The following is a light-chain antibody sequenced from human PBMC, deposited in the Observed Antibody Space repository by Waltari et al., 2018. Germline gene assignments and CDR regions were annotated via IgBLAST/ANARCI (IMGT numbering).Light chain of an antibody. V-gene: IGKV1-33*01. CDR3: QQYDNLVT. J-gene: IGKJ4*01. CDR2: DVS. Sequence: DIQMTQSPSPLSASVGDRVTITCQASQAINNHLNCYQQKPGKAPELLIYDVSKVETGVPSRFGGSGSGTDFSFTISSLQPEDIATYYCQQYDNLVTFGGGTRV. CDR1: QAINNH.